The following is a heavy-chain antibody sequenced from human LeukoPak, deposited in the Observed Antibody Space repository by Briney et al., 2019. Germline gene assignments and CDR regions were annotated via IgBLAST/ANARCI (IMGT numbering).Heavy chain of an antibody. J-gene: IGHJ4*02. CDR3: APEGPVFGL. Sequence: GGSLRLSCVVSGFTVSTNYMSWVRQAPGKGLEWVSFIHSGGTYYADSVKGRFTISRDNSKNTVYLQVNSLRVEDTAMCYCAPEGPVFGLRGQGTLVTVSS. D-gene: IGHD3/OR15-3a*01. V-gene: IGHV3-66*01. CDR1: GFTVSTNY. CDR2: IHSGGT.